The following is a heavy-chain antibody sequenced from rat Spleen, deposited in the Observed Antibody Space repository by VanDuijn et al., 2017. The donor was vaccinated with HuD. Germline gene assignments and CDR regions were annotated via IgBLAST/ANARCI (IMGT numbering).Heavy chain of an antibody. V-gene: IGHV1-24*01. CDR2: IYPGDGDT. CDR3: ARGGSSGFAY. J-gene: IGHJ3*01. D-gene: IGHD5-1*01. CDR1: GYTFTSNY. Sequence: QVQLQQSGTELVKPGSSVKISCKASGYTFTSNYMHWIRQQPGNGLEWIGWIYPGDGDTNYNQKFNGKATLTADKSSSTAYMQLSSLTSEDYAVYFCARGGSSGFAYWGQGTLVTVSS.